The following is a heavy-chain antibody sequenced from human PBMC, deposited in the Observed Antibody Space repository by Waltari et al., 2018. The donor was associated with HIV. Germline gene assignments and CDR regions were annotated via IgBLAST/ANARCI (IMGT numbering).Heavy chain of an antibody. Sequence: QVQLVQSGAEVKKPGASVKVSCKVSGSTLTELSMHWVRQAPANGLEWMGGFDPEDGETIYAQKFQGRVTMTEDTSTDTAYMELSSLRSEDTAVYYCATDSAITMVQGEYYYGMDVWGQGTTVTVSS. CDR1: GSTLTELS. D-gene: IGHD3-10*01. V-gene: IGHV1-24*01. CDR3: ATDSAITMVQGEYYYGMDV. J-gene: IGHJ6*02. CDR2: FDPEDGET.